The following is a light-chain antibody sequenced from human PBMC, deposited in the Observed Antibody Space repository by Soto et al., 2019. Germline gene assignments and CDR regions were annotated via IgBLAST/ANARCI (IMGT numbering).Light chain of an antibody. Sequence: QSVLTQPPSASGSPGQSVTISCTGTSSDIGGYNYVSWYQQHPGKAPKLMIYEVSKRPSGVPDRFSGSKSGNTASPTVSGLQAEDEADYYCSSYAGSNNYVFGSGTKVTV. J-gene: IGLJ1*01. CDR3: SSYAGSNNYV. V-gene: IGLV2-8*01. CDR2: EVS. CDR1: SSDIGGYNY.